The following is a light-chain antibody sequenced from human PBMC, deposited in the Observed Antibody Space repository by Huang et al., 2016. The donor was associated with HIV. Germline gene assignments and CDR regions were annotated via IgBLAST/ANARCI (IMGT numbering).Light chain of an antibody. CDR2: ATS. Sequence: DIRMTQSPSSLSASVGDRVTITCRASQHITNCLNWYQQRPGRAPKLLLYATSTLQSGVPSRFRGGGSGTDFTLTITNLQPDDLATYSCQQYCSSPRVTFGPGTKVTI. CDR1: QHITNC. CDR3: QQYCSSPRVT. J-gene: IGKJ3*01. V-gene: IGKV1-39*01.